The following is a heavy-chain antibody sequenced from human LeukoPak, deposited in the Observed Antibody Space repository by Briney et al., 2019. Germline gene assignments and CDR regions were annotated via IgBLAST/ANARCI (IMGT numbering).Heavy chain of an antibody. CDR2: IRSKTNNYAT. CDR1: GFTFSGSV. Sequence: GGSLRLSCAASGFTFSGSVMHWVRQASGKGLEWVGRIRSKTNNYATSYAASLKGRFTISRDDSRNTAYLQMNSLKTEDTAVYYCSPSYCSGTTCYQYWGQGTLVTVSS. CDR3: SPSYCSGTTCYQY. J-gene: IGHJ4*02. V-gene: IGHV3-73*01. D-gene: IGHD2-2*01.